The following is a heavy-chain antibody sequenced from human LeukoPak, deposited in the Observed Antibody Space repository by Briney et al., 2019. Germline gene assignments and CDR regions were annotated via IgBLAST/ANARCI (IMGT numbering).Heavy chain of an antibody. D-gene: IGHD5-12*01. CDR2: IYPGVSDT. Sequence: GESLKISCKGSGYSFTSYWIGWVRQMPGKGLKWLGIIYPGVSDTSYSPSFQVQVTISADKSLSTAYLQCCSLKASDTAMYYCARIMVATGYNWFDPWGQGTLVTVS. V-gene: IGHV5-51*01. J-gene: IGHJ5*02. CDR1: GYSFTSYW. CDR3: ARIMVATGYNWFDP.